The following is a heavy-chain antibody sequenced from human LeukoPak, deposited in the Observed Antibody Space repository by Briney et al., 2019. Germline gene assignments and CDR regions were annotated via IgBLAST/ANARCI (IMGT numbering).Heavy chain of an antibody. V-gene: IGHV1-8*02. Sequence: GASVKVSCKASGYTFTSYGISWVRQAPGQGLEWMGWMNPNSGNTGYAQKFQGRVTMTRNTSISTAYMELSSLRSEDTAVYYCALSELYQHNYWGQGTLVTVSS. J-gene: IGHJ4*02. CDR2: MNPNSGNT. CDR3: ALSELYQHNY. CDR1: GYTFTSYG. D-gene: IGHD2-2*01.